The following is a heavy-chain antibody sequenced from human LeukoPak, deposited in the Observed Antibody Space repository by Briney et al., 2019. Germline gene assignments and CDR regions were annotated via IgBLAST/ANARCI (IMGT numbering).Heavy chain of an antibody. CDR3: ARQDGNSKYYFDY. CDR1: GYSFTYYW. V-gene: IGHV5-51*01. D-gene: IGHD1-1*01. J-gene: IGHJ4*02. Sequence: GESLKISCKGSGYSFTYYWIGWVRPMPGKGLEWMGIIYPGDSDTRYRPSFQGQVTISVDKSISTAYLQWSSLKASDTAMYYCARQDGNSKYYFDYWGQGTLVTVPS. CDR2: IYPGDSDT.